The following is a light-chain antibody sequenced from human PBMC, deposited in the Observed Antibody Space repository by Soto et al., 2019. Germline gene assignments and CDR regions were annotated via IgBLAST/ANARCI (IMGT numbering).Light chain of an antibody. V-gene: IGKV3-20*01. CDR1: QSVSSSY. Sequence: EIVLTQSPGTLSLSAGERATLSCRASQSVSSSYLAWYQQKPGQAPRLLIYGASSRATGIPDRFSGSGSGTDFTLTISRLEPEDFAVYYCQQYGSSPWTFGRGTKVEIK. CDR2: GAS. CDR3: QQYGSSPWT. J-gene: IGKJ1*01.